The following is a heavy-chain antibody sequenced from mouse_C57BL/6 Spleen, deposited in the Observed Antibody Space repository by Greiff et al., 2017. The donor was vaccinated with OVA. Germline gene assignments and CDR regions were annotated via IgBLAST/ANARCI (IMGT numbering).Heavy chain of an antibody. CDR3: ARRTYSSDY. V-gene: IGHV1-61*01. CDR2: IYPSDSET. CDR1: GYTFTSYW. Sequence: VQLQQPGAELVRPGSSVKLSCKASGYTFTSYWMDWVKQRPGQGLEWIGNIYPSDSETHYNQKFKDKATLTVDKSSSTAYMQLSSLTSEDSAVYYCARRTYSSDYWGQGTTLTVSS. J-gene: IGHJ2*01.